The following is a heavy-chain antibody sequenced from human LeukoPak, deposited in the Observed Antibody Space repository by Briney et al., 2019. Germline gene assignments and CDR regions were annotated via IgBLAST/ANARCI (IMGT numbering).Heavy chain of an antibody. J-gene: IGHJ4*02. CDR2: IYYSGST. Sequence: SETLSLTCTVPGGSISSYYWSWIRQPPGKGLEWIGYIYYSGSTNYNPSLKSRVTISVDTSKNQFSLKLSSVTAADTAVYYCARGYGGYFDYWGQGTLFIVSS. CDR1: GGSISSYY. CDR3: ARGYGGYFDY. V-gene: IGHV4-59*01. D-gene: IGHD4-23*01.